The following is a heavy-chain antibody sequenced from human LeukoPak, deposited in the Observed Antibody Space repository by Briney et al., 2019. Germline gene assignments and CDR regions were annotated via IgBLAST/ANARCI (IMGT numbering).Heavy chain of an antibody. J-gene: IGHJ4*02. CDR2: ISGSYT. Sequence: GSLGLSCAASRFTSSNYAMSWVRQAPGKGLEWVSAISGSYTWYADSVKGRFTISTDNSKNTLYLQMNSLRAEDTALYYCAKGSSSSRPYYFDYWGQGTLVTVSS. D-gene: IGHD6-6*01. V-gene: IGHV3-23*01. CDR3: AKGSSSSRPYYFDY. CDR1: RFTSSNYA.